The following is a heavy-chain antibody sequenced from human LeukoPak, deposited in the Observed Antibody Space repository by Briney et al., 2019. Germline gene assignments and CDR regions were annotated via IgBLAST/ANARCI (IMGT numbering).Heavy chain of an antibody. D-gene: IGHD2-2*01. J-gene: IGHJ4*02. V-gene: IGHV3-30*02. CDR2: IRFDGSHK. Sequence: GGSLRLSCAASGFTFSNYGMFWVRQAPGKGLDWVAFIRFDGSHKYYADSVKGRFTISRDNSKNTLFLQMNSLRPEDTAVYYCATNQRHCSSTSCAFGYWAQGTLVTVSS. CDR3: ATNQRHCSSTSCAFGY. CDR1: GFTFSNYG.